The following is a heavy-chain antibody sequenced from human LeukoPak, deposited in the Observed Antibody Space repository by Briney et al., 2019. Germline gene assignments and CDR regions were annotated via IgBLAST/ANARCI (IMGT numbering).Heavy chain of an antibody. D-gene: IGHD4-17*01. CDR1: GGSISSSSYY. Sequence: SETLSLTCTVSGGSISSSSYYWGWIRQPPGKGLEWIGSIYYSGTTYYNPSLNSRATISVDTSKNQFSLKLSSVTAADTAVYYCARRATAGDYVGWFDPWGQGTLVTVSS. CDR2: IYYSGTT. J-gene: IGHJ5*02. V-gene: IGHV4-39*01. CDR3: ARRATAGDYVGWFDP.